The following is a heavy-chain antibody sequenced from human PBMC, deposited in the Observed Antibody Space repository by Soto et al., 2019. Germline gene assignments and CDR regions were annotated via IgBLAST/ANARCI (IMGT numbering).Heavy chain of an antibody. J-gene: IGHJ3*02. D-gene: IGHD4-17*01. CDR2: IYHSGST. CDR1: GGSIRSSNW. CDR3: ARYLTYGDYGLHDAFDI. Sequence: QVQLQESGPGLVKPSGTLSLPCAVSGGSIRSSNWWSWVRQHPGKGLEWIGEIYHSGSTNYHPSLRSRVDISVDKSKNQFSLKLSSVTAADTSVYYCARYLTYGDYGLHDAFDIWGQGTMVTVSS. V-gene: IGHV4-4*02.